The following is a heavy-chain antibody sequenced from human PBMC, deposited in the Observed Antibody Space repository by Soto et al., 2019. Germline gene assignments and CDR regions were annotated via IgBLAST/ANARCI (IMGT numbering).Heavy chain of an antibody. CDR1: GDTFTSYD. CDR2: MNPNSGNT. CDR3: ARGVVVPAAMLGWFDP. D-gene: IGHD2-2*01. Sequence: ASVKVSCKASGDTFTSYDINWVRQATGQGLEWMGWMNPNSGNTGYAQKFQGRVTMTRNTSTSTAYMELSSLRSEDTAVYYCARGVVVPAAMLGWFDPWGQGTLVTVSS. V-gene: IGHV1-8*01. J-gene: IGHJ5*02.